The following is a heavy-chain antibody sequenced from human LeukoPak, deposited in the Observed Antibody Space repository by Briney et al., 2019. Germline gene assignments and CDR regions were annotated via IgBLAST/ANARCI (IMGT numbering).Heavy chain of an antibody. Sequence: SVKVSCKASGGTFSSHAIIWVRQAPGQGLEWMGGIIPIFGTANYAQKFQGRVTITTDESTSTAYMELSSLRSEDTAVYYCARKHGYTLGGAFDIWGQGTMVTVSS. V-gene: IGHV1-69*05. CDR3: ARKHGYTLGGAFDI. CDR1: GGTFSSHA. CDR2: IIPIFGTA. D-gene: IGHD5-24*01. J-gene: IGHJ3*02.